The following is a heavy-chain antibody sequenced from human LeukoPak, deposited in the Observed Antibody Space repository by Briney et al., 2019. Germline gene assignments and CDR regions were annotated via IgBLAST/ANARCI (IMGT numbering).Heavy chain of an antibody. CDR1: GYTFTGYY. V-gene: IGHV1-2*02. Sequence: VASVKLSCKASGYTFTGYYMHWVRQAPGQGLEWMGWINPNSGGTNYAQKFQGRVTMTRDTSISTAYMELSRLRSEDTAVYYCARFRYYYDSSGYYYYYYYGMDVWGQGTTVTVSS. CDR3: ARFRYYYDSSGYYYYYYYGMDV. D-gene: IGHD3-22*01. J-gene: IGHJ6*02. CDR2: INPNSGGT.